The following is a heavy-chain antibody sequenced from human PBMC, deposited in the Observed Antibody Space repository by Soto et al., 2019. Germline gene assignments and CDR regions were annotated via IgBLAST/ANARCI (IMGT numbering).Heavy chain of an antibody. V-gene: IGHV4-34*01. CDR2: INHSGST. J-gene: IGHJ4*02. CDR1: GGSFSGYY. D-gene: IGHD3-10*01. Sequence: SETLSLTCAVYGGSFSGYYWSWIRQPPGKGLEWIGEINHSGSTNYNPSLKSRVTISVDTSKNQFSLKLSSVTAADTAVYYCARGSTMITMVRGVYGYWGQGTLVTVSS. CDR3: ARGSTMITMVRGVYGY.